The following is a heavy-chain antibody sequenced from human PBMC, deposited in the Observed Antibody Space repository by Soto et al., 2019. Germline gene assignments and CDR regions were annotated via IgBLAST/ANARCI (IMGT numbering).Heavy chain of an antibody. CDR3: ARRHLAVAVSPWFNP. Sequence: QVTLKESGPVLVKPTETLTLRCTVSGLSITDSEMGVSWIRQPTGQPLAWLAHIDSSGEKSNRTFLKCRLAISNDTSKSQIVLTMTNMDPADTATYYCARRHLAVAVSPWFNPWGQGIPVTVSS. V-gene: IGHV2-26*01. J-gene: IGHJ5*02. CDR2: IDSSGEK. CDR1: GLSITDSEMG. D-gene: IGHD6-19*01.